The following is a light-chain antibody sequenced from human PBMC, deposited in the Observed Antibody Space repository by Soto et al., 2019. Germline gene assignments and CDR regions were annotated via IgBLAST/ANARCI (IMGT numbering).Light chain of an antibody. CDR3: QSYDSSLSVV. CDR1: SSNIGAGYD. J-gene: IGLJ1*01. Sequence: QALVTQPPSVSGAPGQRVTISCTGSSSNIGAGYDVHWYQQLPGTAPKLLIYGNSNRPSGVPDRFSGSKSGTSASLAITGLQAEDEADYYCQSYDSSLSVVFGTGTKLTVL. V-gene: IGLV1-40*01. CDR2: GNS.